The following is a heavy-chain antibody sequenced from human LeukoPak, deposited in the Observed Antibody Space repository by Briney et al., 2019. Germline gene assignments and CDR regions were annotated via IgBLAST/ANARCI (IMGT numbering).Heavy chain of an antibody. V-gene: IGHV4-39*07. Sequence: SETLSLTCTVSGGSISSSISYWGWIRQPPGKGLEWIGSIYYSGSTYYNPSLKSRVTISVDTSKNQFSLKLSSVTAADTAVYYCARRDPKVIRSSGLDPWGQGILVTVSS. CDR2: IYYSGST. CDR3: ARRDPKVIRSSGLDP. D-gene: IGHD3-10*01. CDR1: GGSISSSISY. J-gene: IGHJ5*02.